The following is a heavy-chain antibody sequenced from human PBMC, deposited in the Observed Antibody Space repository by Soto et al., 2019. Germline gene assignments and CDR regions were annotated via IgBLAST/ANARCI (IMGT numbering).Heavy chain of an antibody. J-gene: IGHJ6*02. CDR1: GFTFSSYA. D-gene: IGHD3-16*01. Sequence: GGSLRLSCAASGFTFSSYAMHWVRQAPGKGLEWVAVISYDGSNKYYADSVKGRFTISRDNSKNTLYLQMNSLRAEDTAVYYCAKDVGFGYYYGMDVWGQGTTVTVSS. CDR3: AKDVGFGYYYGMDV. V-gene: IGHV3-30-3*01. CDR2: ISYDGSNK.